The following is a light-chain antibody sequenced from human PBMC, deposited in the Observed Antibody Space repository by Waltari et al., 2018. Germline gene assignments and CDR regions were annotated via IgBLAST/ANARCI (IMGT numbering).Light chain of an antibody. CDR3: QQYYVTPRT. CDR1: QSILFTARNKSY. Sequence: IVMTQSPDSLAVSLGERATINCKSSQSILFTARNKSYLAWYQQKPGQPPKLLIYWASTRESGFPDRFSGTGSGTDFTLTISSLQAEDVAVYYCQQYYVTPRTFGQGTKVEI. J-gene: IGKJ1*01. CDR2: WAS. V-gene: IGKV4-1*01.